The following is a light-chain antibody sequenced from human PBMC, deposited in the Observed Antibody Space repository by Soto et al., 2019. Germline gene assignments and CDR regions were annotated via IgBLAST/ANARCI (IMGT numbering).Light chain of an antibody. V-gene: IGKV3-20*01. Sequence: EIVLTQSPGTLSLSPGERATLSCGASQSVSSSYLAWYQQKPGQTPRLLIYGASGRATGIPDRFSGSGSGTDFTLTISRLEPEDFAVYYCQQYGSSPPVTFGQGTLLEIK. CDR1: QSVSSSY. J-gene: IGKJ5*01. CDR2: GAS. CDR3: QQYGSSPPVT.